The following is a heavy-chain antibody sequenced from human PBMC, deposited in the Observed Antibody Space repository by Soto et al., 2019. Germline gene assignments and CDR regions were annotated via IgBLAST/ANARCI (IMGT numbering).Heavy chain of an antibody. D-gene: IGHD3-10*01. V-gene: IGHV3-23*01. J-gene: IGHJ4*02. CDR1: GFTFSSYA. CDR2: ISGSGGST. CDR3: AKVGFGEFNPTFDY. Sequence: GGSLRLSCAASGFTFSSYAMSWVRQAPGKGLEWVSAISGSGGSTYYADYVKGRFTISRDNSENTLYLQMNSLRAEDTAVYYCAKVGFGEFNPTFDYWGQGTLVTVSS.